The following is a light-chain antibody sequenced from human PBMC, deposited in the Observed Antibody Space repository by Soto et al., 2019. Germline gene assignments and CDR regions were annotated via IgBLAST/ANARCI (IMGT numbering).Light chain of an antibody. V-gene: IGLV2-8*01. Sequence: QSALTQPPSASGSPGQSVTISCTGTSSDVGGYNYVSWYQQNPGKDPKLMIYEVNKRPSGVPDRFSGSKSGNTASLTVSGLQAEDEADYYCTSYAGGNNVFGTGTKLTVL. CDR3: TSYAGGNNV. CDR1: SSDVGGYNY. CDR2: EVN. J-gene: IGLJ1*01.